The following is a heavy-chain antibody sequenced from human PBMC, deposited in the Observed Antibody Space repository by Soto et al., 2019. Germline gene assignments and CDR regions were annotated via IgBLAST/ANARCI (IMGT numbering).Heavy chain of an antibody. CDR2: IRSKAYGGTT. J-gene: IGHJ4*02. CDR3: TRKGRPLRSGGSCYADY. D-gene: IGHD2-15*01. CDR1: GFTFGDYA. Sequence: GGSLRLSCTASGFTFGDYAMSWFRQAPGKGLEWVGFIRSKAYGGTTEYAASVKGRFTISRDDSKSIAYLQMNSLKTEDTAVYYCTRKGRPLRSGGSCYADYWGQGTLVTVSS. V-gene: IGHV3-49*03.